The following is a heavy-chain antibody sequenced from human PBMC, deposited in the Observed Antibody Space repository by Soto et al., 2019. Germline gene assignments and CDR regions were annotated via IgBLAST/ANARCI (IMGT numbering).Heavy chain of an antibody. CDR3: AREGNGYNLGPSVDFDY. V-gene: IGHV1-46*01. D-gene: IGHD5-12*01. J-gene: IGHJ4*02. Sequence: QVQLLQSGAEVTKPGASVKVSCKASGYTITNHYMHWVRQAPGQGLEWMGVINPSGGSTDYAQKFQGRVTMTRDTPTSTVYMEVSSLRSEDTAVFYCAREGNGYNLGPSVDFDYWGQGTLVTVFS. CDR2: INPSGGST. CDR1: GYTITNHY.